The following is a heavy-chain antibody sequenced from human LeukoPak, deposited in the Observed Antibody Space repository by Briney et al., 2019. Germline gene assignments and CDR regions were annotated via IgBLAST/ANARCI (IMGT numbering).Heavy chain of an antibody. Sequence: GGSLRLSCAASGFTFTIYTMNWVRQAPGRGLEWVSSISSTGNNIYYADSVKGRFTISRDNAKVSLYLEMNSLRAEDTAVYYCARGLHRGDYWGQGTLVTVSS. CDR1: GFTFTIYT. J-gene: IGHJ4*02. D-gene: IGHD4-11*01. CDR2: ISSTGNNI. V-gene: IGHV3-21*01. CDR3: ARGLHRGDY.